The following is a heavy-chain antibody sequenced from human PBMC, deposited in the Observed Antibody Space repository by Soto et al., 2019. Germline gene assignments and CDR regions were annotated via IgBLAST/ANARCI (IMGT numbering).Heavy chain of an antibody. CDR2: ISGSGGST. D-gene: IGHD6-13*01. Sequence: GGSLRLSCAASGFTFSSYAMSWVRQAPGKGLEWVSAISGSGGSTYYADSVKGRFTISRDNSKNKLYLQMNSLRAEDTAVYYCAKDLRPVAAAGNYFDYWGQGTLVTVSS. V-gene: IGHV3-23*01. CDR1: GFTFSSYA. J-gene: IGHJ4*02. CDR3: AKDLRPVAAAGNYFDY.